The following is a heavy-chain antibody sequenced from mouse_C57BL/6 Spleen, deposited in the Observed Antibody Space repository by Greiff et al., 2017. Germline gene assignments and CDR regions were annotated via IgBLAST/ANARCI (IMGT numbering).Heavy chain of an antibody. Sequence: EVQRVASGGGLVKPGGSLKLSCAASGFTFSSYAMSWVRQTPDKRLEWVATISGGGSYPYYPDNEKGRFTISRDNAKNHLYLQMSQLKSEDTAMYYCARDDDYYWCAYGGQGTLVTVSA. J-gene: IGHJ3*01. CDR1: GFTFSSYA. D-gene: IGHD2-3*01. V-gene: IGHV5-4*01. CDR2: ISGGGSYP. CDR3: ARDDDYYWCAY.